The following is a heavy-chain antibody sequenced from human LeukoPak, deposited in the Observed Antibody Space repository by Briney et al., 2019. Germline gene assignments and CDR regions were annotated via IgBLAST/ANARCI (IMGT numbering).Heavy chain of an antibody. CDR2: IYSSGST. D-gene: IGHD6-6*01. Sequence: SETLSLTCTVSGGSISSYHWSWIRQPPGKGLESIGYIYSSGSTHYNPSLKSRVTISVDTSKNQFSLKLSSVTAADTAVYYCARESSIEARCLDYWGQGTLVTVSS. CDR1: GGSISSYH. J-gene: IGHJ4*02. V-gene: IGHV4-59*01. CDR3: ARESSIEARCLDY.